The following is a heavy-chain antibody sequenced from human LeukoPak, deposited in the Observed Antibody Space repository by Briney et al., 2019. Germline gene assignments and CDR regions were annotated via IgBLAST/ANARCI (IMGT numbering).Heavy chain of an antibody. V-gene: IGHV3-30*02. Sequence: GGSLRLSCAASGFTFSSYGMHWVRQAPGKGLDWLAFIRYDGSNKYYADSVKGRFTISRDNSKNTLYLRMNSLRAEDTAVYYCAKNPHYGSGSYYIFDYWGQGTLVTVSS. D-gene: IGHD3-10*01. CDR1: GFTFSSYG. J-gene: IGHJ4*02. CDR3: AKNPHYGSGSYYIFDY. CDR2: IRYDGSNK.